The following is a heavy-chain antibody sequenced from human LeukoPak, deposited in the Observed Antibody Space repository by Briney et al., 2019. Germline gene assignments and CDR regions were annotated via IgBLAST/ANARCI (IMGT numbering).Heavy chain of an antibody. Sequence: PGGSLRLSCAASGFTFSDYYMSWIRQAPGKGLEWVSYISSSGSTIYYADSVKGRFTISRDNAKNSLYLQMNSLRAEDTAVYYCARGIVGPRVVPAYYGMDVRGQGTTVTVSS. J-gene: IGHJ6*02. CDR2: ISSSGSTI. CDR1: GFTFSDYY. CDR3: ARGIVGPRVVPAYYGMDV. V-gene: IGHV3-11*04. D-gene: IGHD2-2*01.